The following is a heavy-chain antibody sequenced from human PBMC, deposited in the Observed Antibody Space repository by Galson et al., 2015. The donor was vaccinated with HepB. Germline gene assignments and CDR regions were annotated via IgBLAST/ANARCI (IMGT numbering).Heavy chain of an antibody. Sequence: SLRLSCAASGFTFSSYSMTWVRQAPGKGLEWVANIKQDGSDEYYVDSVKGRFTISRDNAKNSLYLQMNSLRAEDTAVYYCARDPYCGGDCYSGFGAFDIWGQGTMVTVSS. CDR3: ARDPYCGGDCYSGFGAFDI. D-gene: IGHD2-21*02. CDR2: IKQDGSDE. J-gene: IGHJ3*02. CDR1: GFTFSSYS. V-gene: IGHV3-7*01.